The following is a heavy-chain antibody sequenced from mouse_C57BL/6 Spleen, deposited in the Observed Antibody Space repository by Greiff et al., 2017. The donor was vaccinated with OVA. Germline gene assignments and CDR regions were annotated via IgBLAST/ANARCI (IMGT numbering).Heavy chain of an antibody. CDR1: GFTFSDYG. CDR3: ARPTGTPV. CDR2: ISSGSSTI. Sequence: EVMLVESGGGLVKPGGSLKLSCAASGFTFSDYGMHWVRQAPEKGLEWVAYISSGSSTIYYADTVKGRFPISRDNAKNTLFLQMTSLRSEDTAMYYCARPTGTPVWGTGTTVTVSS. J-gene: IGHJ1*03. D-gene: IGHD4-1*02. V-gene: IGHV5-17*01.